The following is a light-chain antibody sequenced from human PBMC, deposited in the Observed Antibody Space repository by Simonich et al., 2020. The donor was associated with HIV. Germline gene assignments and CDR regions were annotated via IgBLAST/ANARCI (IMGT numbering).Light chain of an antibody. V-gene: IGKV4-1*01. CDR3: QQYYDKPYT. CDR1: KSVLYSSNNNNY. CDR2: WAS. J-gene: IGKJ2*01. Sequence: IVMTQSPDSLAVSLGERATINCKSRKSVLYSSNNNNYLAWYQMKQRQPLKLLIYWASTRESGVPDRFSGSGSGTDFTLTINGLQAEDVAVYYCQQYYDKPYTFGQGTKLEIK.